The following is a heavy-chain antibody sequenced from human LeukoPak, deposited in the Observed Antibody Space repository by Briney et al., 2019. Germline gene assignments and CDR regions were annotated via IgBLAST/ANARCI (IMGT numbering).Heavy chain of an antibody. Sequence: SETLSLTCTVSGYSISSGYYWGWIRQPPGKGLEWIGSIYHSGSTYYNPSLKSRVTISVDTSKNQFSLKLSSVTAADTAVYYCARGGEMTTVTLFDYWGQGTLVTVSS. CDR3: ARGGEMTTVTLFDY. J-gene: IGHJ4*02. D-gene: IGHD4-17*01. CDR2: IYHSGST. V-gene: IGHV4-38-2*02. CDR1: GYSISSGYY.